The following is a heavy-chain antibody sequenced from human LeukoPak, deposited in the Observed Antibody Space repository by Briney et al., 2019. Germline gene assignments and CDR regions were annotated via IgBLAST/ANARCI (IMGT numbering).Heavy chain of an antibody. CDR3: AREGDSSGYRKTHFDY. CDR1: GYSISSGYY. Sequence: SETLSLTCTVSGYSISSGYYWGWIRQPPGKGLEWIGSIYHSGSTYYNPSLKSRVTISVDTSKNQFALKLNSVTAADTAVYYCAREGDSSGYRKTHFDYWGQGTLVTVSS. J-gene: IGHJ4*02. D-gene: IGHD3-22*01. CDR2: IYHSGST. V-gene: IGHV4-38-2*02.